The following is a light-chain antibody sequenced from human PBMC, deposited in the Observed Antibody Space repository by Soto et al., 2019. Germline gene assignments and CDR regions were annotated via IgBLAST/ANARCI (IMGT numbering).Light chain of an antibody. CDR2: AAS. CDR3: QQSTSSPPT. V-gene: IGKV1-39*01. CDR1: QSITNY. Sequence: DIQMTQSPSALSASVGDRVTITCRASQSITNYLNWYQHKPGQAPNLLIYAASTLQSGVPSRFRGRGSGTDFTLTISSLQPEDFATYFCQQSTSSPPTFGGGTKVEIK. J-gene: IGKJ4*01.